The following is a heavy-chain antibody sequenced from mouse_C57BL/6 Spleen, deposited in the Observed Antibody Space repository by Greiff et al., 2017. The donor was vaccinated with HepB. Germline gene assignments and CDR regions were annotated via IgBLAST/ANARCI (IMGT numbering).Heavy chain of an antibody. V-gene: IGHV1-54*01. CDR3: ARGYYGSSGALYAMDY. J-gene: IGHJ4*01. Sequence: QVQLQQSGAELVRPGTSVKVSCKASGYAFTNYLIEWVKQRPGQGLEWIGVINPGSGGTNYNEKFKGKATLTADKSSSTAYMQLSSLTSEDSAVYFCARGYYGSSGALYAMDYWGQGTSVTVSS. CDR1: GYAFTNYL. CDR2: INPGSGGT. D-gene: IGHD1-1*01.